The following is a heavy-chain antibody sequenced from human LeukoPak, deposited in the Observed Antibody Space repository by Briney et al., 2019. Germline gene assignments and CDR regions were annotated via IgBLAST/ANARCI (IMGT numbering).Heavy chain of an antibody. D-gene: IGHD6-13*01. CDR1: GFTFSSYG. V-gene: IGHV3-30*02. Sequence: GGSLRLSCAASGFTFSSYGMHWVRQAPGKGLEWVAFIRYDGSNKYYVDSVKGRFTISRDNSKNTLYLQMNSLRAEDTAVYYCAKDPFYSSSWYSTSADYWGQGTLVTVSS. CDR2: IRYDGSNK. CDR3: AKDPFYSSSWYSTSADY. J-gene: IGHJ4*02.